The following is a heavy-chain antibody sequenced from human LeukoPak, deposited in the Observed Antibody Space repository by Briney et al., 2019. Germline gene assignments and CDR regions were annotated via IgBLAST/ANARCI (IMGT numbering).Heavy chain of an antibody. CDR3: ARDRGDSSSWYRWAWD. V-gene: IGHV1-18*01. Sequence: ASVKVSCKASGYTFTSYGISWVRQAPGQGLEWMGWISAYNGNTNYAQKLQGRVTMTTDTSTSTAYMELRSLRSDDTAVYYCARDRGDSSSWYRWAWDWGQGALVTVSS. D-gene: IGHD6-13*01. CDR2: ISAYNGNT. CDR1: GYTFTSYG. J-gene: IGHJ4*02.